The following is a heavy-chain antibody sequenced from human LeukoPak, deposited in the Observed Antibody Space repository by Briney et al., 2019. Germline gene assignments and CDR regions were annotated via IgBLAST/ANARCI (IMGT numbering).Heavy chain of an antibody. CDR2: IYPSGNT. Sequence: SETLSLTCTVSRGSTSTYYWSWIRQPAGKGLEWIGRIYPSGNTNFNPSLMSRVTMSIDTSKNQFSLKLSSVTAADTAVYYCARQLKQWLAPPGYFDYWGQGTLVTVSS. J-gene: IGHJ4*02. CDR1: RGSTSTYY. D-gene: IGHD6-19*01. CDR3: ARQLKQWLAPPGYFDY. V-gene: IGHV4-4*07.